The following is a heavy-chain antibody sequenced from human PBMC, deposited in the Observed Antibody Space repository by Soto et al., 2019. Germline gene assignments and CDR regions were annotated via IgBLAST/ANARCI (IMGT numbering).Heavy chain of an antibody. Sequence: QVQLQQSGPGLVKPSQTLSLTCATSGDSVSTNSATWDWMRQSPSRGLEWMGGKYNRSKCFNDSAVAVNGRISITPATSNNQCTRQRPSVTLADTAVYYCASLIGNSWLDSWGKGTLVTVSS. V-gene: IGHV6-1*01. J-gene: IGHJ5*01. CDR1: GDSVSTNSAT. D-gene: IGHD2-8*01. CDR3: ASLIGNSWLDS. CDR2: KYNRSKCFN.